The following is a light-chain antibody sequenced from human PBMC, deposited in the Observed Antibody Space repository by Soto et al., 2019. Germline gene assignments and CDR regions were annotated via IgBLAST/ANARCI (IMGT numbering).Light chain of an antibody. V-gene: IGKV1-5*01. CDR1: QSISSW. Sequence: DIQMTQCPSSLSASVGYRVTITWRSSQSISSWLAWYQQKPGKAPKLLIYDASSLESGVPSRFSGSGSGTEFTLTISSLQPDDFATYYCQQYNSYSRTFGQGTKVDI. CDR3: QQYNSYSRT. J-gene: IGKJ1*01. CDR2: DAS.